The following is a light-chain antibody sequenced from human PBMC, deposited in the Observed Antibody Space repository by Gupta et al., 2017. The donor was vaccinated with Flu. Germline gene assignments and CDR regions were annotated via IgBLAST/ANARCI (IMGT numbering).Light chain of an antibody. CDR1: QNINNW. V-gene: IGKV1-5*03. Sequence: DIQMTQSPSTLSASVGDRVTITCRASQNINNWVAWYQQKPGKAPKLLIYKASSLESGVPSRFSGSGSGTEFTLTISSLQPDDFATYYCQQYNTYSRVFGQGTKVEIK. CDR2: KAS. J-gene: IGKJ1*01. CDR3: QQYNTYSRV.